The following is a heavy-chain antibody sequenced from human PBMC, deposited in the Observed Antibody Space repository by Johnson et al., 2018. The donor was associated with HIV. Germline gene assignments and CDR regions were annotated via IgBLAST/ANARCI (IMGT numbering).Heavy chain of an antibody. CDR2: ISYDGTNK. D-gene: IGHD1-26*01. CDR3: TTDLEWELLHDAFDI. Sequence: QVQLVESGGGLVQPGGSLRLSCGASGLSFSNYDMHWVRQAPGKGLQWVADISYDGTNKHYGDYLKGRFTVSRDNSNDTLYLQMNSLKTEDTAVYYCTTDLEWELLHDAFDIWGQGTMVTVSS. J-gene: IGHJ3*02. CDR1: GLSFSNYD. V-gene: IGHV3-30*03.